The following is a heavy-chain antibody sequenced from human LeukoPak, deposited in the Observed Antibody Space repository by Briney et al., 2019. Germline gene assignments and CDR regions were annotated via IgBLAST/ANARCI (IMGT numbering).Heavy chain of an antibody. CDR1: GGSFSGYY. CDR2: INHSGST. V-gene: IGHV4-34*01. CDR3: ARHYYDSSGFVI. J-gene: IGHJ3*02. Sequence: PSETLSLTCAVYGGSFSGYYWSWIRQPPGKGLEWIGEINHSGSTNYNPSLKSRVTISVDTSKNQFSLTLSSVTAADTAVYYCARHYYDSSGFVIWGQGTMVTVSS. D-gene: IGHD3-22*01.